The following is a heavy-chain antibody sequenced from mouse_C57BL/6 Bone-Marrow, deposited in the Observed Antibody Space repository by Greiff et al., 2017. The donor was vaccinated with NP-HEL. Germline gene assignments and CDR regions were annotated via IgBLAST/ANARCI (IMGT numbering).Heavy chain of an antibody. Sequence: EVKLMESGGGLVQPGGSLKLSCAASGFTFSDYGMAWVRQAPRKGPEWVAFISNLAYSIYYADTVTGRFTISRENAKNTLYLEMSSLRSEDTAMYYCARLGYPYAMDYWGQGTSVTVSS. V-gene: IGHV5-15*01. J-gene: IGHJ4*01. D-gene: IGHD1-2*01. CDR2: ISNLAYSI. CDR3: ARLGYPYAMDY. CDR1: GFTFSDYG.